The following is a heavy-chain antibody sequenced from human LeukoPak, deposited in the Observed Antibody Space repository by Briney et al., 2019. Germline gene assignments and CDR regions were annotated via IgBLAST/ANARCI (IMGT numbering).Heavy chain of an antibody. Sequence: GASVKVSCKASGYTFTSYYMHWVRQAPGQGLEWMGIINPSGGSTSYAQKFQGRVTMTRDTSTSTVYTELSSLRSEDTAVYYCARDMGPYSSSLGWFDPWGQGTLVTVSS. CDR2: INPSGGST. CDR1: GYTFTSYY. V-gene: IGHV1-46*01. J-gene: IGHJ5*02. CDR3: ARDMGPYSSSLGWFDP. D-gene: IGHD6-6*01.